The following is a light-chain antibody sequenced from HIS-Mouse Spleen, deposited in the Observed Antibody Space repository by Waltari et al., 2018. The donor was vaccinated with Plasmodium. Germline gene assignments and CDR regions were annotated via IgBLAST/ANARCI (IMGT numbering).Light chain of an antibody. V-gene: IGKV3-20*01. CDR2: GAS. Sequence: ELVLTQSLGTLSLSPGQRATLSCCASRRVSSIYLAWYQQKPGQAPGLLIYGASSRATGIPDRFSGSGSGTDFTLTISRLEPEDFAVYYCQQYCSSPYTFGQGTKLEIK. CDR3: QQYCSSPYT. CDR1: RRVSSIY. J-gene: IGKJ2*01.